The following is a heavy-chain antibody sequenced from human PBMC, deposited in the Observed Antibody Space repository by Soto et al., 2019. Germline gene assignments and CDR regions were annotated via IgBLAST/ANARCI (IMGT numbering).Heavy chain of an antibody. Sequence: PSETLSLTCTVSGGSISSGDYYWSWIRQPPGKGLEWIGYIYYSGSTYYNPSLKSRVTISVDTSKNQFSLKLSSVTAADTAVYYCARHEIEKMATIPPPFDYWGQGTLVTVSS. CDR2: IYYSGST. D-gene: IGHD5-12*01. V-gene: IGHV4-30-4*01. J-gene: IGHJ4*02. CDR3: ARHEIEKMATIPPPFDY. CDR1: GGSISSGDYY.